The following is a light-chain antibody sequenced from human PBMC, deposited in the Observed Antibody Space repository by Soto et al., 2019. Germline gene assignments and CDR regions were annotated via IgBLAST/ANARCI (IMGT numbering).Light chain of an antibody. Sequence: QSVLTQPPSVSGSPGQSVTISCTGTSSDVGSYNRVSWYQQPPGTGPKLMIYEVSNRPSGVPDRFSGSKSGNTASLTISGLQAEDEADYYCSSFTSSTTLVFGEGTKLTVI. CDR2: EVS. V-gene: IGLV2-18*02. J-gene: IGLJ2*01. CDR1: SSDVGSYNR. CDR3: SSFTSSTTLV.